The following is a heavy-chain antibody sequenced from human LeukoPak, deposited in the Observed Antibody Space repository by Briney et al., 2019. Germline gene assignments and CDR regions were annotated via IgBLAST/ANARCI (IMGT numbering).Heavy chain of an antibody. V-gene: IGHV4-61*02. Sequence: TSSETLSLTCTVSGGSISSSTYYWSWIRQPAGKGLEWIGRIYTSRSTNYNPSLKSRVTISVDTSKNQFSLKLSSVTAADTAVYYCARDGNYGAFDYWGQGTLVTVSS. CDR2: IYTSRST. CDR3: ARDGNYGAFDY. J-gene: IGHJ4*02. D-gene: IGHD4-11*01. CDR1: GGSISSSTYY.